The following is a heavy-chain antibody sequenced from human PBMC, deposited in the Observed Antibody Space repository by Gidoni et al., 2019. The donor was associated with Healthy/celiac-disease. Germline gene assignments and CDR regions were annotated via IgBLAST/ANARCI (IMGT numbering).Heavy chain of an antibody. V-gene: IGHV3-49*03. Sequence: EVQLVASGGGLVQPGRSLRLSCPASGFTFGDYAMSCFRQAPGKGLEWVGFIRSKAYGGTTEYAASVKGRFTISRDDSKSIAYLQMNSLKTEDTAVYYCTRGGYSGVPGFDPWGQGTLVTVSS. D-gene: IGHD2-21*01. J-gene: IGHJ5*02. CDR2: IRSKAYGGTT. CDR3: TRGGYSGVPGFDP. CDR1: GFTFGDYA.